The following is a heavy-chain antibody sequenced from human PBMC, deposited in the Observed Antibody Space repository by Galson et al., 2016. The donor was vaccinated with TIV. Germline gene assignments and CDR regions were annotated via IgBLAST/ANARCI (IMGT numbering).Heavy chain of an antibody. CDR1: GYMFSAHW. CDR2: MNPGDSET. Sequence: QSGAEVKKPGESLIISCKASGYMFSAHWFGWVRQMPGKGPEWIGIMNPGDSETRYSPSFEGQVTISADNSISTAYLQWHSLKASDTAVYYGAKGKEYYEFWGQGTLVTVSS. D-gene: IGHD3-16*01. V-gene: IGHV5-51*03. CDR3: AKGKEYYEF. J-gene: IGHJ4*02.